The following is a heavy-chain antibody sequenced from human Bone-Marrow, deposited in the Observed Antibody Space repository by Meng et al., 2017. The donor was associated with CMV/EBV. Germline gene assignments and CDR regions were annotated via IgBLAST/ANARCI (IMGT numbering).Heavy chain of an antibody. D-gene: IGHD6-13*01. CDR3: ATPAVYSSSWYSHYYYGMDV. CDR2: ISGSGGST. V-gene: IGHV3-23*01. CDR1: GFTFSSYA. J-gene: IGHJ6*02. Sequence: GGSLRLSCAASGFTFSSYAMSWVRQAAGKGLEWVSAISGSGGSTYYADSVKGRFTISRDNSKNPLYLQMNSLRAEDTAVYYCATPAVYSSSWYSHYYYGMDVWGQGTTVTVSS.